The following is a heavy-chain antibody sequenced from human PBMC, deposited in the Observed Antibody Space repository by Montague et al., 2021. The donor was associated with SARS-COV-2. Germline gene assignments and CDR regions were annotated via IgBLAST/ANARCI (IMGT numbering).Heavy chain of an antibody. V-gene: IGHV4-39*01. CDR1: GGSISSSSYY. Sequence: SETLSLTCTVSGGSISSSSYYWGWIRQPPGKGLEWIGSIYYSGSTYYNPSLKSRVTISVDTSKNQFSLKLSPVAAADTAVYYCAGPTYYYDSSGSDAFDIWGQGTMVTVSS. CDR3: AGPTYYYDSSGSDAFDI. CDR2: IYYSGST. D-gene: IGHD3-22*01. J-gene: IGHJ3*02.